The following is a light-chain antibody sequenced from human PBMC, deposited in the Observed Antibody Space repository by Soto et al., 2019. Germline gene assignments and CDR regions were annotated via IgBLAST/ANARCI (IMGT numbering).Light chain of an antibody. CDR2: YDD. Sequence: SYELTQPPSVSVAPGKTASITCGGHSIGRKSVHWYQQKPGQSPILVIYYDDDRPSGIPERFSGSNSGNTATLTISRVEAGDEADYYCQVWDSSSDRGVFGGGTKLTVL. V-gene: IGLV3-21*04. CDR1: SIGRKS. CDR3: QVWDSSSDRGV. J-gene: IGLJ3*02.